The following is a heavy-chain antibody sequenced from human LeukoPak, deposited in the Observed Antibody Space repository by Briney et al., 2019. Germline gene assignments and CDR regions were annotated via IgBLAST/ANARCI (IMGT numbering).Heavy chain of an antibody. CDR1: GGSFSYYY. CDR2: INHSGIT. D-gene: IGHD3-10*01. J-gene: IGHJ4*02. Sequence: PSETLSLTCAVYGGSFSYYYWSWIRQPPGKGLEWIGEINHSGITNYNPSLKSRVTISADTSKNQFSLKLTSVTAADTAVYYCARVATMVRGFSHFDYWGQGTLVTVSS. CDR3: ARVATMVRGFSHFDY. V-gene: IGHV4-34*01.